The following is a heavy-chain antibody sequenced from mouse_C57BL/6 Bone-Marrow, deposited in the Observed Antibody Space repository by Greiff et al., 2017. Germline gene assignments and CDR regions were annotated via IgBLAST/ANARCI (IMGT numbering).Heavy chain of an antibody. J-gene: IGHJ2*01. V-gene: IGHV5-2*03. CDR2: INSDGGST. D-gene: IGHD2-1*01. CDR1: EYEFHSHD. Sequence: DVMLVESGGGLVQPGESLKLSCESNEYEFHSHDMSWVRKTPEKRLELVAAINSDGGSTYYPDTMERRFIISRDNTKKTLYLQMSSLRSEDTALYYCARRAMITTLFDYWGQGTTLTVSS. CDR3: ARRAMITTLFDY.